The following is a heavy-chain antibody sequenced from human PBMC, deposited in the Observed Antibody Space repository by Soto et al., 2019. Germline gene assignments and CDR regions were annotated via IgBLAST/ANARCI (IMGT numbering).Heavy chain of an antibody. CDR1: GFTFSDYA. CDR2: VSHDGRNT. V-gene: IGHV3-30*03. D-gene: IGHD6-19*01. CDR3: AQWGRQWLATSDSNY. J-gene: IGHJ4*02. Sequence: VQLVESGGGVVQPGRSLRLSCAASGFTFSDYAMHWVRQAPGKGLEWVAVVSHDGRNTHYADSVKGRFTISRDSSKNTISLEMTSLRAEDTAVYYCAQWGRQWLATSDSNYWGQGALVTVSS.